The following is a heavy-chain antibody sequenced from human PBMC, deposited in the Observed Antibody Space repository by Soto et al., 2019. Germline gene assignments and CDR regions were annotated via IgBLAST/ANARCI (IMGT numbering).Heavy chain of an antibody. D-gene: IGHD1-7*01. CDR1: GDSVSSNSAA. CDR2: TYYRSKWYN. CDR3: ARDRGGNWNYAPTGAFDI. V-gene: IGHV6-1*01. J-gene: IGHJ3*02. Sequence: QVLLQQSGPGLVKPSQTLSLTCAISGDSVSSNSAAWNWIRQSPSRGLEWLGRTYYRSKWYNDYAVSVKSRITINPDTSKNQFSLQLNSVTPEDTAVYYCARDRGGNWNYAPTGAFDIWGQGTMVTVSS.